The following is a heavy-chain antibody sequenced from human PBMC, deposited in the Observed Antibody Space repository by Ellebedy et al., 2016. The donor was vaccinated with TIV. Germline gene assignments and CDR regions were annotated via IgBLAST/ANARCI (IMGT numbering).Heavy chain of an antibody. D-gene: IGHD5-24*01. Sequence: GESLKISCAASGFTFSSYSMNWVRQAPGKGLEWISYINSGSSSIYYADSVKGRFTISRDNAKNSLYLQMNSLRAEDTAVYYCARDQMATSPYWGQGTLVTVSS. CDR1: GFTFSSYS. J-gene: IGHJ4*02. CDR2: INSGSSSI. CDR3: ARDQMATSPY. V-gene: IGHV3-48*01.